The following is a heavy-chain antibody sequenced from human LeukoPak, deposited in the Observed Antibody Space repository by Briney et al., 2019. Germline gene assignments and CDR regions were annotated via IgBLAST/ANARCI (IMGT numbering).Heavy chain of an antibody. CDR1: RYSFTGYW. CDR2: IYPGDSNA. CDR3: ARLRVRGVIGAFDI. J-gene: IGHJ3*02. D-gene: IGHD3-10*01. Sequence: GESLKISCKGSRYSFTGYWIGWVRQMPGKGLEWMGIIYPGDSNARYSPSFQGQVTISADKSISTAYLQWNSLKASDTAMYYCARLRVRGVIGAFDIWGQGTMVTVSS. V-gene: IGHV5-51*01.